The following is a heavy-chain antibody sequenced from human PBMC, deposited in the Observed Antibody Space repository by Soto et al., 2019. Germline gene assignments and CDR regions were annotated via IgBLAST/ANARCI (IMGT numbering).Heavy chain of an antibody. V-gene: IGHV3-23*01. D-gene: IGHD3-22*01. CDR3: AKGTRKYYYDSSGYPDY. CDR1: GFTFSSYA. J-gene: IGHJ4*02. Sequence: GGSLRLSCAASGFTFSSYAMSWVRQAPGKGLEWVSAISGSGGSTNYADSVKGRFTISRDNSKNTLYLQMNSLRAEDTAVYYCAKGTRKYYYDSSGYPDYWGQGTLVTVSS. CDR2: ISGSGGST.